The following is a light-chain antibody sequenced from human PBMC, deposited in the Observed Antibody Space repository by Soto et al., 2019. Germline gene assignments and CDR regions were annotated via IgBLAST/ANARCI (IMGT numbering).Light chain of an antibody. J-gene: IGKJ1*01. V-gene: IGKV3-15*01. CDR2: GAS. Sequence: MMITQSPATLSVSPGERVTLSCRPSHSVNSHVAWYQQKPGQAPRLLLYGASTRATGIPVRFSGSGFGTEFTLTISSLQSEDFAVYYCQQYNHWPTWTFGQGTKVDIK. CDR1: HSVNSH. CDR3: QQYNHWPTWT.